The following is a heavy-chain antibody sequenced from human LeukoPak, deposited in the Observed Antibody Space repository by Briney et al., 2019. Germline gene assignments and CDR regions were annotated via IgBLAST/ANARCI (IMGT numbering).Heavy chain of an antibody. J-gene: IGHJ3*02. V-gene: IGHV4-59*01. Sequence: SETLSLTCTVSGGSISSYYWSWIRQPPGKGLEWIGYIYYSGSTNYNPSLKSRVTISVDTSKNQFSLKLSSVTAADTAVYYCARASRVAGDAFDIWGQGTMVTVSS. D-gene: IGHD3-3*01. CDR1: GGSISSYY. CDR3: ARASRVAGDAFDI. CDR2: IYYSGST.